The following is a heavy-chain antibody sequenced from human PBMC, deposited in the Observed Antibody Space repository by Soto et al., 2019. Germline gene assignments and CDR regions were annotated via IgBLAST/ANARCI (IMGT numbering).Heavy chain of an antibody. CDR1: GYTFSGYY. CDR2: INPNSGGT. D-gene: IGHD2-2*02. Sequence: QEQLVQSGAEVKKPGASVKVSCKASGYTFSGYYIHWLRQAPGQGLEWMGWINPNSGGTNYAQKFQGRVTVTRGTPTSTADMELSRLTSDDTAVYYCARSLTEGYCTITGCYTRPLYGMDVWGQGTTVTVSS. J-gene: IGHJ6*02. CDR3: ARSLTEGYCTITGCYTRPLYGMDV. V-gene: IGHV1-2*02.